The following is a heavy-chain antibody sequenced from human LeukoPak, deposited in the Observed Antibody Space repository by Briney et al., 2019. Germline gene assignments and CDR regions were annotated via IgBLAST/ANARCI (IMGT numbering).Heavy chain of an antibody. CDR1: GYTFTSYG. CDR2: IIPIFGTA. Sequence: SVKVSCKASGYTFTSYGISWVRQAPGQGLEWMGGIIPIFGTANYAQKFQGRVTITADESTSTAYMELSSLRSEDTAVYYCARDYQYSSSPGYDYWGQGTLVTVSS. D-gene: IGHD6-6*01. V-gene: IGHV1-69*13. J-gene: IGHJ4*02. CDR3: ARDYQYSSSPGYDY.